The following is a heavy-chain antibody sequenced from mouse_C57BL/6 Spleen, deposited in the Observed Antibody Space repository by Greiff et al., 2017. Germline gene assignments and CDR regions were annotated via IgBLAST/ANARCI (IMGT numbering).Heavy chain of an antibody. D-gene: IGHD2-3*01. CDR2: ISDGGSYT. V-gene: IGHV5-4*01. CDR3: ARDDGYYQAWFAY. J-gene: IGHJ3*01. Sequence: EVQVVESGGGLVKPGGSLKLSCAASGFTFSSYAMSWVRQTPEKRLEWVATISDGGSYTYYPDNVKGRFTISRDNAKNNLYLQMSHLKSEDTAMYYCARDDGYYQAWFAYWGQGTLVTVSA. CDR1: GFTFSSYA.